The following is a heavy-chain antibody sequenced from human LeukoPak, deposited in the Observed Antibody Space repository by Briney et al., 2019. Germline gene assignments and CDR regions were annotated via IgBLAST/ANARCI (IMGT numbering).Heavy chain of an antibody. D-gene: IGHD3-22*01. J-gene: IGHJ4*02. V-gene: IGHV3-9*01. CDR2: ISWNSGNI. CDR3: TKEDDYYDSSGPFDY. CDR1: GFTFNDYA. Sequence: PGRSLRLSCAASGFTFNDYAMHWVRQAPGKGLEWASGISWNSGNIAYADSVKGRFTISRDNTKNSLYLQMNSLRAEDTALYYCTKEDDYYDSSGPFDYWGQGTLVTVSS.